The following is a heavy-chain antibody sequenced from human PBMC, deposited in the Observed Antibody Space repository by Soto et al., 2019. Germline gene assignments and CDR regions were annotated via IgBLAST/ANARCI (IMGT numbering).Heavy chain of an antibody. J-gene: IGHJ4*02. CDR1: GFTFSRYG. CDR3: AKDRTFSCRDGSCYQTPDY. D-gene: IGHD2-15*01. CDR2: MSFDGSNK. V-gene: IGHV3-30*18. Sequence: QVQLVESGGGVVQPGRSLRLSCAASGFTFSRYGIHWVRQAPGKGLEWVAVMSFDGSNKYYADSVKGRFTISRDNSKSTVYLQMNSLRVEDTAVYFCAKDRTFSCRDGSCYQTPDYWGQGTLVTVSS.